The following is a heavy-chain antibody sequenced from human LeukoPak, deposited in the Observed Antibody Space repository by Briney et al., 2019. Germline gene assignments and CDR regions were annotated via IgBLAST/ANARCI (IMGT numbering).Heavy chain of an antibody. J-gene: IGHJ4*02. D-gene: IGHD3-10*01. CDR3: ARDRTMVRGVIIDY. CDR1: GYTFSSYA. Sequence: GASVKVSCKASGYTFSSYAMHGVRQAPGQRFEWMVWINAGNGNTKFSHEFQGRVTITRDTSASTAYMELRSLRSDDTAVYYCARDRTMVRGVIIDYWGQGTLVTVSS. CDR2: INAGNGNT. V-gene: IGHV1-3*01.